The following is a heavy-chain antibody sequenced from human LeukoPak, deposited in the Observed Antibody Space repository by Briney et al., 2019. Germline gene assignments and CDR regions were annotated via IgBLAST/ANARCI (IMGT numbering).Heavy chain of an antibody. Sequence: PGRSLRLSCAASGFTFSSYGMHWVRQAPGKGLEWVANIKQDGSEKFYVDSVKGRFTISRDNAKNSLYLQMNSLSAEDTAVYYCARPLYGSGRSYYWGQGTLVTVSS. CDR3: ARPLYGSGRSYY. J-gene: IGHJ4*02. CDR2: IKQDGSEK. V-gene: IGHV3-7*01. D-gene: IGHD3-10*01. CDR1: GFTFSSYG.